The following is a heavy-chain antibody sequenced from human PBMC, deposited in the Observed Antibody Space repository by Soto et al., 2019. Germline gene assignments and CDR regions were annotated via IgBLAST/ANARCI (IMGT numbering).Heavy chain of an antibody. J-gene: IGHJ3*02. CDR3: ARADYGDPGAFDI. CDR1: GGSISSGGYY. D-gene: IGHD4-17*01. V-gene: IGHV4-31*03. Sequence: SETLSLTCTVSGGSISSGGYYWSWIRQHPGKGLEWIGYIYYSGSTYYNPSLKSRVTISVDTSKNQFSLKLSSVTAADTAVYYCARADYGDPGAFDIWGQGTMVTVSS. CDR2: IYYSGST.